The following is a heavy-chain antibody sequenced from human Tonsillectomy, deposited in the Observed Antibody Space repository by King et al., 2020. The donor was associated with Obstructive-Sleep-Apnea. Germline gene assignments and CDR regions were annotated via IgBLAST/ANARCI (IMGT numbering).Heavy chain of an antibody. V-gene: IGHV3-49*03. CDR3: TRDLGYYDTSGYLGFY. Sequence: VQLVESGGGLVQPGRSLRLSCTASGFTFGDYAMSWFRQAPGKGLEGVGFISRKVYGGTTEYAESLKGRFTIPRDDSKSIAYLQMTSLKTEDTAVYYCTRDLGYYDTSGYLGFYWGQGTLVTVSS. CDR2: ISRKVYGGTT. J-gene: IGHJ4*02. D-gene: IGHD3-22*01. CDR1: GFTFGDYA.